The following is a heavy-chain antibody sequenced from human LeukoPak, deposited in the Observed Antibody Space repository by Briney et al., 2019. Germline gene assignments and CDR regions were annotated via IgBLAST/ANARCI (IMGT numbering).Heavy chain of an antibody. CDR2: ISYDGSNK. D-gene: IGHD4-23*01. J-gene: IGHJ4*02. CDR3: AKDRTYGGKVDY. CDR1: GFTFSSYG. Sequence: PGGSLRISCAASGFTFSSYGRPWVRQAPGKGLEWVAVISYDGSNKYYADSVKGRFTISRDNSKNTLYLQMNSLRAEDTAVYYCAKDRTYGGKVDYWGQGTLVTVSS. V-gene: IGHV3-30*18.